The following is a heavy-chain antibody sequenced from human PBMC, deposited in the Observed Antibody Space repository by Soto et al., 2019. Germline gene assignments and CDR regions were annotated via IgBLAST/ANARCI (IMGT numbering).Heavy chain of an antibody. D-gene: IGHD6-13*01. CDR2: ISYDGSNK. Sequence: PGGSLRLSCAASGFTFSSYTMHWVRQAPGKGLEWVAVISYDGSNKYYADSVKGRFTISRDNSKNTLYLQMNSLRAEDTAVYYCARSEAAAGHVFDDWGQGTLVTVSS. CDR3: ARSEAAAGHVFDD. J-gene: IGHJ4*02. V-gene: IGHV3-30-3*01. CDR1: GFTFSSYT.